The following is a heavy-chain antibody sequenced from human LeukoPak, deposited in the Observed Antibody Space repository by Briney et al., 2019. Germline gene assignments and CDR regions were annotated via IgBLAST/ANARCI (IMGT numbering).Heavy chain of an antibody. J-gene: IGHJ4*02. CDR1: GFTVSGNY. V-gene: IGHV3-53*01. D-gene: IGHD6-13*01. Sequence: PGGSLRLSCAASGFTVSGNYMTWVRQAPGKGLEWVSVIYRGGDTYYADSVKGRFTISRDVSKNTLYLQMNSLRAEDTAVYYCARDEGSTWPPTDYWGQGTLVTVSS. CDR3: ARDEGSTWPPTDY. CDR2: IYRGGDT.